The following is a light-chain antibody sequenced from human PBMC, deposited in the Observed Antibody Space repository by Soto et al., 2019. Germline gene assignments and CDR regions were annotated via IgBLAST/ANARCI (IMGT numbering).Light chain of an antibody. CDR1: QSISTY. CDR3: QQRSKWPPT. CDR2: DAS. J-gene: IGKJ2*01. V-gene: IGKV3-11*01. Sequence: EIVLTQSPATLSLSPGERATLFCRASQSISTYLAWYQQKSGQAPRLLIYDASNRATGIPARFSGGGSGTDFTLTVSSLEPEDFAVYYCQQRSKWPPTFGQGTKLEI.